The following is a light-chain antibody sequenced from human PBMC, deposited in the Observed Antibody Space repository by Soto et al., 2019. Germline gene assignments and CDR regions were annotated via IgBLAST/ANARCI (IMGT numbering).Light chain of an antibody. CDR3: AAWDDSLSGYV. V-gene: IGLV1-47*01. Sequence: QSVLTQPPSASGTPGQKVTISCSGSSSNIGDNYVYWHQQLPGTAPKLLIYRNNQRPSGVPDRFSVSKSGTSASLAISGLRSEDEADYYCAAWDDSLSGYVFGPGTKVTVL. J-gene: IGLJ1*01. CDR1: SSNIGDNY. CDR2: RNN.